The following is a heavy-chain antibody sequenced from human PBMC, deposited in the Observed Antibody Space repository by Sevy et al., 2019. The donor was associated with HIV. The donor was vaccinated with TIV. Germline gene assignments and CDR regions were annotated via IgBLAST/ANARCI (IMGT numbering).Heavy chain of an antibody. J-gene: IGHJ5*02. CDR1: GFTFNSYA. D-gene: IGHD3-3*01. V-gene: IGHV3-30-3*01. CDR2: ISYDGSNK. CDR3: ARDPYTIFGVVRGWFDP. Sequence: GGSLRLSCAASGFTFNSYAMHWVRQAPGKGLEWVAVISYDGSNKYYADSVKGRFTISRDNSKNTLYLQMNSLRAEDTAVYYCARDPYTIFGVVRGWFDPWGQGTLVTVSS.